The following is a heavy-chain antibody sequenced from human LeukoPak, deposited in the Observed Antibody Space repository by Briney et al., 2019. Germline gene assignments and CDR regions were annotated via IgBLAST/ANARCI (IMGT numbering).Heavy chain of an antibody. CDR2: VIPTFGTA. CDR1: GGTFSRSA. J-gene: IGHJ4*02. D-gene: IGHD4/OR15-4a*01. CDR3: ARDDVLGYYFDY. V-gene: IGHV1-69*13. Sequence: GASVIVSCKASGGTFSRSAISWVPQAPGQGLEWMGGVIPTFGTANYAQKFQGRITITPDESTSTAYMELSSLRSEDTAVYYCARDDVLGYYFDYWGQGTLVTVSS.